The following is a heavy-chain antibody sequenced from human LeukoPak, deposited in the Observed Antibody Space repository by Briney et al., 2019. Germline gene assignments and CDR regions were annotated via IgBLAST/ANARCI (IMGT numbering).Heavy chain of an antibody. Sequence: SETLSLTCTVSGGSISSHYWSWIRQPPGKGLGWIGYIYYSGSTNYNPSLKSRVTISVDTSKNQFSLKLSSVTAADTAVYYCARGEVIVASGFDYWGQGTLVTVSS. CDR1: GGSISSHY. D-gene: IGHD3-22*01. V-gene: IGHV4-59*11. CDR3: ARGEVIVASGFDY. J-gene: IGHJ4*02. CDR2: IYYSGST.